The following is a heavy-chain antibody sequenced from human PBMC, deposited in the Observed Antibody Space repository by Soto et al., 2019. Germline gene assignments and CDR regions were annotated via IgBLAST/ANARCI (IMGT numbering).Heavy chain of an antibody. D-gene: IGHD3-10*01. V-gene: IGHV3-30*18. CDR3: AKEALWFGETYGMDV. CDR1: GFTFSSYG. Sequence: QVQLVESGGGVVQPGRSLRLSCAASGFTFSSYGMHWVRQAPGKGLEWVAVISYDGSNKYYADSMKGRFTISRDNSKNTLYLQMNSLRAEDTAVYYCAKEALWFGETYGMDVWGQGTTVTVSS. CDR2: ISYDGSNK. J-gene: IGHJ6*02.